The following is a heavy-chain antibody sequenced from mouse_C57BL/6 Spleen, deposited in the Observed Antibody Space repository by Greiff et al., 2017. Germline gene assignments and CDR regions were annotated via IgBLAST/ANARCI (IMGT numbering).Heavy chain of an antibody. Sequence: VQLQQSGPELVKPGASVKISCKASGYSFTGYYMNWVKQSPEKSLEWIGEINPSTGGTTYNQKFKAKATLTVDKSSSTAYMQLKSLTSEDSAVYYCARYYYGRYFDVWGTGTTVTVSS. D-gene: IGHD1-1*01. V-gene: IGHV1-42*01. J-gene: IGHJ1*03. CDR1: GYSFTGYY. CDR2: INPSTGGT. CDR3: ARYYYGRYFDV.